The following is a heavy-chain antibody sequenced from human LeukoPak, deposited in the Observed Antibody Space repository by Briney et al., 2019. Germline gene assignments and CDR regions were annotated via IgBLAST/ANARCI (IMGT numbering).Heavy chain of an antibody. V-gene: IGHV3-33*01. Sequence: GGSLRLSCAASGFIFTTYGIHWVRQAPGEGVEWVAVIWHDGSNKYYADSVKGRFTISRDNSKNTLYLQMDSLKVEDTAVYYCARIKRAGYLSRYWGQGTLVTVAS. CDR2: IWHDGSNK. D-gene: IGHD3-9*01. CDR3: ARIKRAGYLSRY. J-gene: IGHJ4*02. CDR1: GFIFTTYG.